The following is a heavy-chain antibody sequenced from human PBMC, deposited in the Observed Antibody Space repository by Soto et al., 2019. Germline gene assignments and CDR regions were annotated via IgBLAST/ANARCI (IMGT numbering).Heavy chain of an antibody. V-gene: IGHV3-33*01. J-gene: IGHJ4*02. CDR3: ARDRNSYDSSGLDY. D-gene: IGHD3-22*01. CDR1: GFTLSSYV. Sequence: GGCLGLSCAASGFTLSSYVMHGVRQAPGKGLEWVAGIWYDGINKYYADSVKGRFTISRDNSKNALYLQMNSLRAEDTAVYYCARDRNSYDSSGLDYWGQGTLVTVSS. CDR2: IWYDGINK.